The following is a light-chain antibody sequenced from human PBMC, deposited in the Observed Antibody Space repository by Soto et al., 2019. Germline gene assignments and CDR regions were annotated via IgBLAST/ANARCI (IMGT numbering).Light chain of an antibody. J-gene: IGLJ3*02. CDR2: NVN. CDR1: SSDVGGYNS. V-gene: IGLV2-11*01. Sequence: QSALTQPRSVSGSPGQSVTISCTGTSSDVGGYNSVSWYQQHPGKAPKVMIYNVNKRPSGVPDRFSGSKSGNTASLTISGLQAEDEADYYCCSYAGSYTVVFGGGTKLTVL. CDR3: CSYAGSYTVV.